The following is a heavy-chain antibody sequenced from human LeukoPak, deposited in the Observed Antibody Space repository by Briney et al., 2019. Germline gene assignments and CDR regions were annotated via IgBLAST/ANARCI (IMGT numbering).Heavy chain of an antibody. Sequence: PSETLSLTCTVSGGSISSGDYYWSWIRQPPGKGLEWIGYIYYSGSTYYNPSLKSRVTISVDTSKNQFSLKLSSVTAADTAVYYCARGSYSSQNGFYYMDVWGKGTTVTVSS. V-gene: IGHV4-30-4*01. CDR1: GGSISSGDYY. CDR2: IYYSGST. D-gene: IGHD6-13*01. CDR3: ARGSYSSQNGFYYMDV. J-gene: IGHJ6*03.